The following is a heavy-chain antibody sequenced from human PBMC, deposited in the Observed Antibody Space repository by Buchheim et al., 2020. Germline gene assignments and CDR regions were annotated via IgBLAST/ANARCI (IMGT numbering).Heavy chain of an antibody. D-gene: IGHD3-10*01. CDR1: GYSFTSYW. CDR3: ARGWIYYGSGSSRRGMDV. Sequence: EVQLVQSGAEVKKPGESLKISCKVSGYSFTSYWIGWVRQMPGQGLEWMGLIYPADSDTRYSPSFQGQVTISAEKSISTASPQWNSLKASDTAMYYCARGWIYYGSGSSRRGMDVWGQGTT. V-gene: IGHV5-51*01. J-gene: IGHJ6*02. CDR2: IYPADSDT.